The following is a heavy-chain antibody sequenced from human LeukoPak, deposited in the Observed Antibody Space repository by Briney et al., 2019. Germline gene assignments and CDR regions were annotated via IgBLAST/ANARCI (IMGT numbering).Heavy chain of an antibody. Sequence: PGGSLRLSCVASGFTFSSYEMNWVRQAPGKGLEWVSYISSSGSTIYYADSVKGRFTISRDNAKNSLYLQMNSLRAEDTAVYYCARSIVVVVAATRISWFDPWGQGTLVTVSS. D-gene: IGHD2-15*01. CDR2: ISSSGSTI. CDR3: ARSIVVVVAATRISWFDP. CDR1: GFTFSSYE. J-gene: IGHJ5*02. V-gene: IGHV3-48*03.